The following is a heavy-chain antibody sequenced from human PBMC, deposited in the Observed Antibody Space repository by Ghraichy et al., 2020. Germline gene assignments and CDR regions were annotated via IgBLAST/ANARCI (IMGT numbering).Heavy chain of an antibody. CDR2: IYSGGST. V-gene: IGHV3-53*01. CDR1: GFTVSSNY. Sequence: GGSLRLSCAASGFTVSSNYMSWVRQAPGKGLEWVSVIYSGGSTYYADSVKGRFTISRDNSKNTLYLQMNSLRAEDTAVYYCARVRACDSSGYCPYYFDYWGQGTLVTVSS. J-gene: IGHJ4*02. CDR3: ARVRACDSSGYCPYYFDY. D-gene: IGHD3-22*01.